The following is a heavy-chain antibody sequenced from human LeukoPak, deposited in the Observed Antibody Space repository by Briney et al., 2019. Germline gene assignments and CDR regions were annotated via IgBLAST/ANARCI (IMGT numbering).Heavy chain of an antibody. CDR2: IKEDGGEK. D-gene: IGHD4-17*01. CDR1: GFTFSSYW. J-gene: IGHJ4*02. Sequence: GGSLRLSCAASGFTFSSYWMSWVRQAPGKGLEWVASIKEDGGEKYYVDSVKGRFTISRDNAKDSLYLQMNSLRAEDTAMYYCARFPTGFDYWGQGTLVTVSS. CDR3: ARFPTGFDY. V-gene: IGHV3-7*05.